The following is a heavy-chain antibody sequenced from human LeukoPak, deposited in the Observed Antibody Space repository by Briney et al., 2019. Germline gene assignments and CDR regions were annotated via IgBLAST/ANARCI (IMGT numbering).Heavy chain of an antibody. D-gene: IGHD3-22*01. CDR1: GGSISSYY. V-gene: IGHV4-59*01. CDR3: ARQSISGSSLSYFDY. Sequence: PSESLSLTCTVSGGSISSYYWSWIRQPPGKGLEWIGNIYDSGSTNYNPSLKSRVTISVDTSKNQCSLKLSSVTAADTAVYYCARQSISGSSLSYFDYWGQGTLVNVSS. CDR2: IYDSGST. J-gene: IGHJ4*02.